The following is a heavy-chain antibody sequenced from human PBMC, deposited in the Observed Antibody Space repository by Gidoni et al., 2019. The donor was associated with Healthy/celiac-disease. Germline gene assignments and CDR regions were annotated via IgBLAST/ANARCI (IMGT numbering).Heavy chain of an antibody. CDR3: ARGGRSYGGFDP. CDR1: GYTFTSYY. Sequence: QVQLLQSGAEVKKPGASVKVYCKASGYTFTSYYIHWVRQAPGQGLEWMGIINPSGGSTSYAQKFQGRVTMTRDTSTSTVYMELSSLRSEDTAVYYCARGGRSYGGFDPWGQGTLVTVSS. D-gene: IGHD4-17*01. V-gene: IGHV1-46*03. J-gene: IGHJ5*02. CDR2: INPSGGST.